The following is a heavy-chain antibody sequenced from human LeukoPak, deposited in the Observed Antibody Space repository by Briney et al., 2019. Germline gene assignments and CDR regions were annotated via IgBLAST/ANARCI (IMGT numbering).Heavy chain of an antibody. D-gene: IGHD3-16*01. Sequence: GGSLRLSCAASGFTFSSYWMSWVRQAPGKGLEWVANIKQDGSEKYYVDSVKGRFTISRDNSKNTLYVQMNSLRAEDTAVYYCAKDSRMITFGGVIDHWGQGTLVTVSS. J-gene: IGHJ5*02. CDR2: IKQDGSEK. CDR1: GFTFSSYW. CDR3: AKDSRMITFGGVIDH. V-gene: IGHV3-7*01.